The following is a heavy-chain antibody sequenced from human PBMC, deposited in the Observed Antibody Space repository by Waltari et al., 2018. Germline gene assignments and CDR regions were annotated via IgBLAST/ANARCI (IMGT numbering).Heavy chain of an antibody. CDR2: ITGSGTTI. CDR3: ARVVGSSDL. Sequence: EVHLVESGGGLEQPGGSLRLPFVASGFTFRSYERNWVRQVPGKGMEWVAYITGSGTTIFYADSVKGRFTISRDNAKNSLYLQMSNLRAEDTAVYYCARVVGSSDLWGQGTLVTVSS. CDR1: GFTFRSYE. V-gene: IGHV3-48*03. J-gene: IGHJ5*02. D-gene: IGHD6-6*01.